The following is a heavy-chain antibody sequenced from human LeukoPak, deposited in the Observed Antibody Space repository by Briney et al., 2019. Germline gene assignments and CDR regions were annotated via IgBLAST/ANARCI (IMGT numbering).Heavy chain of an antibody. D-gene: IGHD2-15*01. CDR3: ARDIVPFYGMDV. V-gene: IGHV4-59*06. Sequence: SETLSLTCTVSGGSISSYYWSWIRQPPGKGLEWIGYIYYSGSTYYNPSLKSRVTISVDTSKNQFSLKLSSVTAANTAVYYCARDIVPFYGMDVWGQGTTVTVSS. CDR1: GGSISSYY. CDR2: IYYSGST. J-gene: IGHJ6*02.